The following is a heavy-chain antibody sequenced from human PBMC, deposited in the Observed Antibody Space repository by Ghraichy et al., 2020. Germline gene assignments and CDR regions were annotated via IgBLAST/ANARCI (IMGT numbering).Heavy chain of an antibody. CDR1: GFTFDDYT. J-gene: IGHJ4*02. Sequence: SCAASGFTFDDYTMHWVRQAPGKGLEWVSLISWDGGSTYYADSVKGRFTISRDNSKNSLYLQMNSLRTEDTALYYCAKEGPPSGSYYAPFDYWGQGTLVTVSS. CDR2: ISWDGGST. D-gene: IGHD1-26*01. CDR3: AKEGPPSGSYYAPFDY. V-gene: IGHV3-43*01.